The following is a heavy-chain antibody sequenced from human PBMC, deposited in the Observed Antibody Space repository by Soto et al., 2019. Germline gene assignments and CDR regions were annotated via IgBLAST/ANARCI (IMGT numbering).Heavy chain of an antibody. Sequence: SETLSLTCAVYGGSFSGYYWSWIRQPPGKGLEWIGEINHSGSTNYNPSLKSRVTISVDTSKHQFSLKLSSETAADTDVYYCARLATISYAFDIWGQGTMVTVSS. J-gene: IGHJ3*02. CDR3: ARLATISYAFDI. CDR2: INHSGST. CDR1: GGSFSGYY. D-gene: IGHD5-12*01. V-gene: IGHV4-34*01.